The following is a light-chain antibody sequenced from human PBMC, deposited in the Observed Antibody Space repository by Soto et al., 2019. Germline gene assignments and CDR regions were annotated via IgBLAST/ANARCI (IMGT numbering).Light chain of an antibody. J-gene: IGLJ1*01. CDR3: SSYTTSSTLEGV. Sequence: QSALTQPASVSGSPGQSITISCTGTSSDVGGYNRVSWYQQHTGKAPKLMIYDVTIRPSGVSNRFSGSKSGNTASLTISGLQAEDEAVYYCSSYTTSSTLEGVFGTGTKLTVL. V-gene: IGLV2-14*01. CDR1: SSDVGGYNR. CDR2: DVT.